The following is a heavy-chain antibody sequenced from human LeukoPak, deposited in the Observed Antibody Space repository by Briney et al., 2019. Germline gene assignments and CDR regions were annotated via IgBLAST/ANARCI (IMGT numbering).Heavy chain of an antibody. D-gene: IGHD3-22*01. CDR3: ARVAYYYDSSGYLGAFDI. CDR2: IYYSGST. J-gene: IGHJ3*02. Sequence: SETLSLTCTVSGGSISSYYWSWIRQPPGKGLEWIGYIYYSGSTNYNPSLKSRVTISVDAPKNQFSLKLSSVTAADTAVYYCARVAYYYDSSGYLGAFDIWGQGTMVTVSS. CDR1: GGSISSYY. V-gene: IGHV4-59*01.